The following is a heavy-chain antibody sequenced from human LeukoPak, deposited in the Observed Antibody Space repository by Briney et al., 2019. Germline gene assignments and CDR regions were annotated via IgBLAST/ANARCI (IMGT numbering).Heavy chain of an antibody. V-gene: IGHV1-58*02. J-gene: IGHJ4*02. D-gene: IGHD6-13*01. Sequence: SVKVSCKASGFTFTSSAMQWVRQARGQRLEWIGWIVVGSGNTNYAQKFQERVTITRDMSTSTAYMELSSLRSEDTAVYYCGAVAAAATGHSDYWGQGTLVTVSS. CDR1: GFTFTSSA. CDR2: IVVGSGNT. CDR3: GAVAAAATGHSDY.